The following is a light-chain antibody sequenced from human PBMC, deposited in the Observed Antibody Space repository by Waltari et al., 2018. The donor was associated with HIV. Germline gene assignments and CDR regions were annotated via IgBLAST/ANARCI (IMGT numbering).Light chain of an antibody. J-gene: IGLJ2*01. CDR2: EVS. CDR1: SSDVGGYNY. Sequence: QSALTQPPSASGSPGQSVTISCTGTSSDVGGYNYVSWYQQHPGKAPKLMIYEVSKRPSGVPYRFFGSKSGNTASLTVSGLQAEDEADYYCSSYAGSNVVFGGGTKLTVL. CDR3: SSYAGSNVV. V-gene: IGLV2-8*01.